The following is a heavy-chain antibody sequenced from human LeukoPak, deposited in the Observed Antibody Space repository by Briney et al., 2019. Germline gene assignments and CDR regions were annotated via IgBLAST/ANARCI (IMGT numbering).Heavy chain of an antibody. CDR2: FDPEDGET. Sequence: ASVKVSCKVSGYTLTELSMHRVRQAPGKGLEWMGGFDPEDGETIYAQKFQGRVTMTEDTSTDTAYMELSSLRSEDTAVYYCATSTYYDFWSGPWENYYYMDVWGKGTTVTVSS. CDR1: GYTLTELS. CDR3: ATSTYYDFWSGPWENYYYMDV. J-gene: IGHJ6*03. V-gene: IGHV1-24*01. D-gene: IGHD3-3*01.